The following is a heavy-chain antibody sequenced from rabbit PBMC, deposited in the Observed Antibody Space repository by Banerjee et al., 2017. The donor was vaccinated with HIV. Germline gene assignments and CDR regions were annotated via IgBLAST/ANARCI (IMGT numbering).Heavy chain of an antibody. J-gene: IGHJ6*01. CDR3: ARGGDYAGDGYAL. V-gene: IGHV1S47*01. Sequence: QQQLEESGGGLVKPGGTLTLTCKASGIDFSSYGVSWVRQAPEKGLEWIAYIYPGFGITNYANSVKGRFTISSDNAQNTVFLQMTSLTAADTATYFCARGGDYAGDGYALWGQGTLVTVS. CDR1: GIDFSSYG. D-gene: IGHD4-2*01. CDR2: IYPGFGIT.